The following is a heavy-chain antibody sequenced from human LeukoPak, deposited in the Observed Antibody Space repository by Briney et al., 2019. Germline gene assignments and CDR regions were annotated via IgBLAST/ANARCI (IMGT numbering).Heavy chain of an antibody. J-gene: IGHJ6*02. D-gene: IGHD3-3*01. CDR1: GGTFSSYA. V-gene: IGHV1-69*04. CDR2: IIPILGIA. CDR3: AREITIFGVVTANYGMDV. Sequence: APVKVSCKASGGTFSSYAISWVRQAPGQGLEWMGRIIPILGIANYAQKFQGRVTITADKSTSTAYMELSSLRSEDTAVYYCAREITIFGVVTANYGMDVWGQGTTVTVSS.